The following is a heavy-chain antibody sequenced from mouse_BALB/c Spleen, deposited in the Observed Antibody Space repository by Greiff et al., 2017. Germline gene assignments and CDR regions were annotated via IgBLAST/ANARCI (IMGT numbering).Heavy chain of an antibody. V-gene: IGHV5-6-2*01. J-gene: IGHJ4*01. Sequence: EVKLQESGGGLVKLGGSLKLSCAASGFTFSSYYMSWVRQTPEKRLELVAAINSNGGSTYYPDTVKGRFTISRDNAKNTLYLQMSSLKSEDTALYYCARPGDPYAMDYWGQGTSVTVSS. CDR2: INSNGGST. CDR3: ARPGDPYAMDY. D-gene: IGHD3-3*01. CDR1: GFTFSSYY.